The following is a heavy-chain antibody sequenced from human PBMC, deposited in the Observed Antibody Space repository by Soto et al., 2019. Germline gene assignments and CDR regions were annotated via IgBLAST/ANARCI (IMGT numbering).Heavy chain of an antibody. V-gene: IGHV4-31*03. CDR3: ARYAGSGSYEDWYFDL. D-gene: IGHD3-10*01. CDR2: IYYSGST. CDR1: GGSISSGGYY. J-gene: IGHJ2*01. Sequence: QVQLQESGPGLVKPSQTLSLTCTVSGGSISSGGYYWSWIRQHPGKGLEWIGYIYYSGSTYYNPSLKRRVTISVDTSKNQFSLKLSSVTAADTAVYYCARYAGSGSYEDWYFDLWGRGTLVTVSS.